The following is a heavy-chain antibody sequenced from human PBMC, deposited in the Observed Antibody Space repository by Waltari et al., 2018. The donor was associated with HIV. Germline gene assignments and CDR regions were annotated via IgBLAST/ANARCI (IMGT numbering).Heavy chain of an antibody. D-gene: IGHD2-2*01. Sequence: QVQLVQSGAEVKKPGSSVKVSCKTSGGTFNTYAINWVQQAPGQGPEWVGGIIPIFSTANYAQNFQGRVTITADESTSTAFMDLRSLRSEDTAVYYCARASSDCSRASCPFDYWGQGTLLTVSS. V-gene: IGHV1-69*01. CDR1: GGTFNTYA. J-gene: IGHJ4*02. CDR2: IIPIFSTA. CDR3: ARASSDCSRASCPFDY.